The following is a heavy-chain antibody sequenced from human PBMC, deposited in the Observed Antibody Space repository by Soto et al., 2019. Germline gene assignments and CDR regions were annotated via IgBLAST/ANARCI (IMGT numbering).Heavy chain of an antibody. V-gene: IGHV3-48*03. CDR2: INTRGNII. CDR1: GFTFSSYE. D-gene: IGHD3-22*01. J-gene: IGHJ4*02. CDR3: ARDIDYYDSSGYQDY. Sequence: VGSLRLSCAASGFTFSSYEMNWVRQAPGKGLEWVSYINTRGNIIHYADSVKGRFTVSRGSAKNSMYLQMNSLRAEDTAVYYCARDIDYYDSSGYQDYWGQGTLVTVSS.